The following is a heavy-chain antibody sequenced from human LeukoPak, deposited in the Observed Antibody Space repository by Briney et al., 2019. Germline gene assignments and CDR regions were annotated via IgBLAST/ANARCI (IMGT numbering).Heavy chain of an antibody. J-gene: IGHJ6*02. D-gene: IGHD3-22*01. Sequence: GGSLRLSCAASGFTFSSYDMHWVRQATGKGLEWVSAIGTAGGTYYPGSVKGRFTISRENAKSSLYLQMNSLRAGDTAVYYCARDKSLYYYDSSGYYSNYYGMDVWGQGTTVTVSS. CDR2: IGTAGGT. CDR1: GFTFSSYD. CDR3: ARDKSLYYYDSSGYYSNYYGMDV. V-gene: IGHV3-13*01.